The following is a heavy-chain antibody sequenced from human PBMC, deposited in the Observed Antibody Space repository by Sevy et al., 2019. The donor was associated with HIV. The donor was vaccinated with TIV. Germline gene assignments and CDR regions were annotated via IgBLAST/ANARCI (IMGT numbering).Heavy chain of an antibody. CDR3: AKDLDSSGWYLYYYYGMDV. CDR1: GFTFSSYG. CDR2: ISYDGSNK. V-gene: IGHV3-30*18. J-gene: IGHJ6*02. Sequence: GGSLRLSCAASGFTFSSYGMHWVRQAPGKGLEWVAVISYDGSNKYYADSVKGRFTISRENSKNTLYLQMNSLRAEDKAVYYCAKDLDSSGWYLYYYYGMDVWGQGTTVTVSS. D-gene: IGHD6-19*01.